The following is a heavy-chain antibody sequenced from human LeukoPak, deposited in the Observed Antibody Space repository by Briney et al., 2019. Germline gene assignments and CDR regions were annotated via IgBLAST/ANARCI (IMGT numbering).Heavy chain of an antibody. Sequence: SETLSLTCAVYGGSFSGYYWSWIRQPPGKGLEWIGYIYYSGSTYYNPSLKSRVTISVDTSKNQFSLKLSSVTAADTAVYYCARDPVVVVPAARNGDYYYYYGMDVWGQGTAVTVSS. CDR3: ARDPVVVVPAARNGDYYYYYGMDV. D-gene: IGHD2-2*01. V-gene: IGHV4-34*09. CDR1: GGSFSGYY. CDR2: IYYSGST. J-gene: IGHJ6*02.